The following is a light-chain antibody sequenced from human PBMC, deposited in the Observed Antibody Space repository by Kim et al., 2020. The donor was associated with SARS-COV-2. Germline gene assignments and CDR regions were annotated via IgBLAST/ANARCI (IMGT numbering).Light chain of an antibody. CDR3: QQYNNWPPWT. Sequence: IVMTQFPATLSVSPGERATLSCRASESVRTNLAWYQQKPGQAPRLLIYGASTRAPGVPARFSGSGSITEFTLTISSLQSEDFGVYYCQQYNNWPPWTFGRGTKVDIK. V-gene: IGKV3-15*01. CDR2: GAS. CDR1: ESVRTN. J-gene: IGKJ1*01.